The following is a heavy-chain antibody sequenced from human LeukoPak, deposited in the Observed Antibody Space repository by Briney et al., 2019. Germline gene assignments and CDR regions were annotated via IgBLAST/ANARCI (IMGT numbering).Heavy chain of an antibody. CDR1: GFTFSSYA. V-gene: IGHV3-23*01. CDR2: ISGSGGST. J-gene: IGHJ4*02. D-gene: IGHD2-2*02. Sequence: GGSLRLSCAASGFTFSSYAMSWVRQAPGKGLEWVSAISGSGGSTYYADSVKGRFTISRDNSKNTLYLQMNSLRAEDTAVYYCAKDSCSSTSCYIWHYWGQGTLVTVSS. CDR3: AKDSCSSTSCYIWHY.